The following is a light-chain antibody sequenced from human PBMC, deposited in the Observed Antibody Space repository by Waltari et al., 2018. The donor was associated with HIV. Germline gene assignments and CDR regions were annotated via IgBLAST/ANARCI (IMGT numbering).Light chain of an antibody. CDR1: SIGNYF. V-gene: IGLV3-19*01. Sequence: SSELTQDPAVSVALGQTVRITCQGDSIGNYFSSWYQQKPGQAPVLVIYGKNNRPSGIPDRFSVSSSGTTASLIITGAQAEDEADYYCNSRDSSGVVFGGGTKLTVL. CDR2: GKN. J-gene: IGLJ2*01. CDR3: NSRDSSGVV.